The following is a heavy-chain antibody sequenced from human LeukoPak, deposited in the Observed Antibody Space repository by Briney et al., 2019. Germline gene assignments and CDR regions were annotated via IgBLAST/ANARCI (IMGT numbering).Heavy chain of an antibody. CDR1: GFTFSSYS. Sequence: GGSLRLSCAASGFTFSSYSMNWVRQAPGKGLEWVSSISSSSYIYYADSVKGRFTISRDNAKNSLYLQMNSLRAEDTALYYCARVSDPVMYYYYHMDVWGKGTTVTISS. D-gene: IGHD3-16*01. CDR2: ISSSSYI. CDR3: ARVSDPVMYYYYHMDV. J-gene: IGHJ6*03. V-gene: IGHV3-21*04.